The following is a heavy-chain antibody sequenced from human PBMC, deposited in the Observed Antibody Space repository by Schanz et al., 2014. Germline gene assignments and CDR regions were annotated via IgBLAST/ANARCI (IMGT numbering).Heavy chain of an antibody. CDR2: ISYHGSER. CDR3: AKRDEKRGEEGWED. J-gene: IGHJ4*02. D-gene: IGHD1-26*01. CDR1: GFSFSDSR. Sequence: GKMVAAPCRVVQPGRSLRPSCAGSGFSFSDSRMHWVRPPPARGLEWVAVISYHGSERYYSDSVKGRFTLSRDNSKNALYLQMNSLRTEDTAVYFCAKRDEKRGEEGWEDWGQGTLGSVSS. V-gene: IGHV3-30*18.